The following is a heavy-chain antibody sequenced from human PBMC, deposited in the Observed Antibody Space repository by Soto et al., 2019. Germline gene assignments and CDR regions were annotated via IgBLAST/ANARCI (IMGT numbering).Heavy chain of an antibody. J-gene: IGHJ6*03. Sequence: PSETLSLTCAVYGGSFSGYYWSWIRQPPGKGLEWIGEINHSGSTNYNPSLKSRVTISVDTSKNQFSLKLSSVTAADTAVYYCARGPSSIAARYNYYYYMDVWGKGTTVTVSS. CDR3: ARGPSSIAARYNYYYYMDV. D-gene: IGHD6-6*01. V-gene: IGHV4-34*01. CDR2: INHSGST. CDR1: GGSFSGYY.